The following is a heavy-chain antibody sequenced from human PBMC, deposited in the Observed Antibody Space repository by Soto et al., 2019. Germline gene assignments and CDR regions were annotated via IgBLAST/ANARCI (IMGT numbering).Heavy chain of an antibody. J-gene: IGHJ6*03. D-gene: IGHD5-12*01. CDR3: ARYGYDFYYYYYMDV. V-gene: IGHV3-7*01. CDR1: GFTFSSYA. CDR2: IKQDGSEK. Sequence: GGSLRLSCAASGFTFSSYAMSWVRQAPGKGLEWVANIKQDGSEKYYVDSVKGRFTISRDNAKNSLYLQMNSLRAEDTAVYYCARYGYDFYYYYYMDVWGKGTTVTVSS.